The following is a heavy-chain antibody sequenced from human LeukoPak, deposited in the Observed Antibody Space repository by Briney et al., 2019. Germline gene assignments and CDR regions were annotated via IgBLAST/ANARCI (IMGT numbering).Heavy chain of an antibody. CDR2: ISSSSSTT. V-gene: IGHV3-48*01. D-gene: IGHD6-19*01. CDR1: GFTFSSYS. CDR3: ARDGAVAWYEDYYYYMDV. J-gene: IGHJ6*03. Sequence: GGSLRLSCAASGFTFSSYSMNWVRQAPGKGLEWVSYISSSSSTTYYADSVKGRFTISRDNAKNSLYLQMNSLRAEDTAVYYCARDGAVAWYEDYYYYMDVWGKGTTVTVSS.